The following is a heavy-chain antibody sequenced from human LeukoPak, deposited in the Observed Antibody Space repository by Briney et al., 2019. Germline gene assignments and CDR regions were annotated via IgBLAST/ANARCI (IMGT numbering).Heavy chain of an antibody. J-gene: IGHJ6*02. Sequence: ASVKVSCKASGYTFTSYYMHWVRQAPGLGLEWMGIINPSGGSTSYAQKFQGRGTMTRDTSTSTVYMELSSLRSEDTAVYYCARGGATYDFSLYCMDVWGQGTTVTVSS. CDR1: GYTFTSYY. V-gene: IGHV1-46*01. D-gene: IGHD3-3*01. CDR2: INPSGGST. CDR3: ARGGATYDFSLYCMDV.